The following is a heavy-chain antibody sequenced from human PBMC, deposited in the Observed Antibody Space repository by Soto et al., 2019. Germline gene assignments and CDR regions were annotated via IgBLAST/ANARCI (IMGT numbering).Heavy chain of an antibody. CDR3: AREELQEAPYYYYGMDV. D-gene: IGHD1-26*01. V-gene: IGHV4-30-4*01. Sequence: SETLSLTCTVSGGSVSSGDYYWSWIRQPPGKGLEWIGYIYYSGSTYYNPSLKSRVTISVDTSKNQFSLKLSSVTAADTAVYYCAREELQEAPYYYYGMDVWGQGTTVTVSS. CDR2: IYYSGST. J-gene: IGHJ6*02. CDR1: GGSVSSGDYY.